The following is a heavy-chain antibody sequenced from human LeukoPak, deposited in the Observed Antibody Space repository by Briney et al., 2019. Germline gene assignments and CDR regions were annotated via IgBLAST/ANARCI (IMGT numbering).Heavy chain of an antibody. V-gene: IGHV4-31*03. J-gene: IGHJ2*01. CDR1: GGSISSGGYY. CDR3: ARDRRGATTIAWYFDL. D-gene: IGHD1-26*01. CDR2: IYYSGST. Sequence: SQTLSLTCTVSGGSISSGGYYWSWIRQHAGKGLECIGYIYYSGSTYYNPSLKSRVTISVDTSKNQFSLKLSSVTAADTAVYYCARDRRGATTIAWYFDLWGRGTLVTVSS.